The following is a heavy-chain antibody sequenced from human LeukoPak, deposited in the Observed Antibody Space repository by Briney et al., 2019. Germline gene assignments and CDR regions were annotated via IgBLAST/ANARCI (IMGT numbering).Heavy chain of an antibody. J-gene: IGHJ5*02. CDR1: GYTFTSYD. CDR3: ARGGIAVADDWFDP. Sequence: GASVKVSCKASGYTFTSYDINWVRQATGQGLEWMGWMNPNSGNTGYAQKLQGRVTMTRNTSISTAYMELSSLRSEDTAVYYCARGGIAVADDWFDPWGQGTLVTVSS. V-gene: IGHV1-8*01. D-gene: IGHD6-19*01. CDR2: MNPNSGNT.